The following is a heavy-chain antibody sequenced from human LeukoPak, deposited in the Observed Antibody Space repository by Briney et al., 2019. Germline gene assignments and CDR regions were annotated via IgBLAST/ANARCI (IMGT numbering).Heavy chain of an antibody. D-gene: IGHD3-10*01. V-gene: IGHV3-15*01. CDR2: IKNKNSGRTT. Sequence: GGSLRLSCAASGFIFPNAWMHWVRQAPGKGLEWVGRIKNKNSGRTTNYIAPVKGRFTISRDDSRNTLYLEMDSLKTDDTAIYYRVTDGGLLPYYFTYWGQGTLVTVSS. CDR1: GFIFPNAW. CDR3: VTDGGLLPYYFTY. J-gene: IGHJ1*01.